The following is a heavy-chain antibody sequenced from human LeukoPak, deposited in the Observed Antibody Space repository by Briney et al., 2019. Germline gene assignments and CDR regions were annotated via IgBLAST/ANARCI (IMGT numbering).Heavy chain of an antibody. Sequence: GGTLRLSCEASGFNFSDYYMTWIRQAPGKGLEWLSYISPNSYSTYYTASVRGRFTISRDNSKNSMYLQMNSLRAEDTALYYCARQKRTFDYWGRGTLVTVSS. J-gene: IGHJ4*02. CDR1: GFNFSDYY. V-gene: IGHV3-11*01. CDR2: ISPNSYST. CDR3: ARQKRTFDY.